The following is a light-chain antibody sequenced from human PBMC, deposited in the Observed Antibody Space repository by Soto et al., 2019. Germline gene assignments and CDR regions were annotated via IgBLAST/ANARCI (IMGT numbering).Light chain of an antibody. V-gene: IGLV6-57*02. J-gene: IGLJ3*02. CDR2: EDN. Sequence: NFMLTQPHSVSESPGKTVTISCTGSSGSIASNYVQWYQQRPGSAPTTVIYEDNKRPSGVPDRFSGSVDTSSNSASLIIAGLKTEDEADYYCQSHDTTNVVFGRGTKLTV. CDR1: SGSIASNY. CDR3: QSHDTTNVV.